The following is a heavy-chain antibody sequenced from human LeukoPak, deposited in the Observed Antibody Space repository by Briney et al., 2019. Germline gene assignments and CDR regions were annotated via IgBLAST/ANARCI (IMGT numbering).Heavy chain of an antibody. CDR1: GFTFDDYA. D-gene: IGHD3-22*01. CDR2: ITWSSGSI. J-gene: IGHJ4*02. Sequence: GRSLRLSCAASGFTFDDYAMHWVRQAPGKGLEWVSSITWSSGSIDYADSVKGRFTISRDNAKNSLYLQMNSLRAEDMALYYCAKGTVSSGYYWVFEYWGQGTLVTVSS. V-gene: IGHV3-9*03. CDR3: AKGTVSSGYYWVFEY.